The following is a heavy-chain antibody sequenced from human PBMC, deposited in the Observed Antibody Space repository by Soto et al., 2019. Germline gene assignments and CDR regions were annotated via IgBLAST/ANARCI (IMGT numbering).Heavy chain of an antibody. J-gene: IGHJ2*01. CDR2: IIPIFGTA. CDR1: RGTFSSYT. Sequence: QVQLVQSGAEVKKPGSSVTVSCKASRGTFSSYTISWVRQAPGQGLEWMGGIIPIFGTANYAQKFQGRVKITADESTSTAYMELSSLRSEDTAVYYCARRNHRWLQLWYFDLWGRGTLVTVSS. D-gene: IGHD5-12*01. V-gene: IGHV1-69*12. CDR3: ARRNHRWLQLWYFDL.